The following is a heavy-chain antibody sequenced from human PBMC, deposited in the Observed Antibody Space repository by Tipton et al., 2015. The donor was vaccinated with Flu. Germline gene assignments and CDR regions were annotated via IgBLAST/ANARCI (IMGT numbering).Heavy chain of an antibody. D-gene: IGHD3-22*01. J-gene: IGHJ5*02. CDR2: INYSGGA. V-gene: IGHV4-39*07. CDR1: GGSMSSSDYY. CDR3: AKTYFDSSDSPDRFDP. Sequence: TLSLTCTVSGGSMSSSDYYWGWIRQPPGKGLEWIGTINYSGGANYNLSLESRVTISVDSSKKKFSLKLTSVTAADTAVYYCAKTYFDSSDSPDRFDPWGQGTLVTVSS.